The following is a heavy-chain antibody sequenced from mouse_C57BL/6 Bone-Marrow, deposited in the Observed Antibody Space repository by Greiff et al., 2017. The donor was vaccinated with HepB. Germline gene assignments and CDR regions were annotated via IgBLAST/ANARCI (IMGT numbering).Heavy chain of an antibody. CDR2: ISNGGGST. CDR1: GFTFSDYY. V-gene: IGHV5-12*01. J-gene: IGHJ1*03. CDR3: ARPGSSYWYFDV. D-gene: IGHD1-1*01. Sequence: EVQLVESGGGLVQPGGSLKLSCAASGFTFSDYYMYWVRQTPEKRLEWVAYISNGGGSTYYPDTVKGRFTISRDNAKNTLYLQMSRLKSEDTAMYYCARPGSSYWYFDVWGTGTTVTVSS.